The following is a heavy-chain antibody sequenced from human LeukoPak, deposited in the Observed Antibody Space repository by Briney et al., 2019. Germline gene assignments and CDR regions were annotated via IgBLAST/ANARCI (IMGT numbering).Heavy chain of an antibody. V-gene: IGHV3-11*01. D-gene: IGHD3-22*01. CDR3: ARDASYYYDSSGYYGY. CDR2: ISSSGSTI. CDR1: GFTFSDYY. Sequence: PGGSLRLSCAASGFTFSDYYMSWIRQAPGKGREWASYISSSGSTIYYADSVKGRFTISRDNAKNSLYLQMNSLRAEDTAVYYCARDASYYYDSSGYYGYWGQGTLVTVSS. J-gene: IGHJ4*02.